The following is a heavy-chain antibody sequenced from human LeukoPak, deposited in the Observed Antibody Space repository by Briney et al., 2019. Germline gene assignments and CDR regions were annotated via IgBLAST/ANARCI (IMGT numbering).Heavy chain of an antibody. CDR1: GDFLSSGDYY. J-gene: IGHJ4*02. CDR2: IYYSGST. Sequence: PSETLSLTCTVSGDFLSSGDYYWGWLRQSPGKGLTWIGSIYYSGSTLYNASFESRVTMSVDTSKNQFSLKLRSVTAADTAVYYCASLCQVTTCAKFEYWGQGILVTVSS. D-gene: IGHD4-17*01. V-gene: IGHV4-39*01. CDR3: ASLCQVTTCAKFEY.